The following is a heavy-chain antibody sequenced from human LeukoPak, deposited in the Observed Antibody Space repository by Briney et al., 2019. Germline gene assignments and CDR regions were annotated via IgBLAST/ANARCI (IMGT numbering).Heavy chain of an antibody. J-gene: IGHJ6*02. CDR1: GYTFTSYD. CDR2: MNPNSGNT. V-gene: IGHV1-8*01. D-gene: IGHD6-19*01. CDR3: ARGYSSGWYKGNYYYGMDV. Sequence: GASVKVSCKASGYTFTSYDINWVRQATGQGLEWMGWMNPNSGNTGCALKFQGRVTMTRNTSISTAYMELSSLRSEDTAVYYCARGYSSGWYKGNYYYGMDVWGQGTTVTVSS.